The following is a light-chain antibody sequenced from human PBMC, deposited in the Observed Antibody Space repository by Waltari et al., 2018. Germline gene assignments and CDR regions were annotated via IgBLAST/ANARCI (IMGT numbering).Light chain of an antibody. V-gene: IGKV1-33*01. CDR1: RDINNF. CDR2: DAS. J-gene: IGKJ2*01. Sequence: DIQMTQSPSSLSASVGDRVTISCQASRDINNFLNWYQQKPGKAPKLLIYDASNLEIGVPSRFSGRGSGTHFTFTISSLQPEDVATYYCQQYDDFPPYTVGQGTKVEIK. CDR3: QQYDDFPPYT.